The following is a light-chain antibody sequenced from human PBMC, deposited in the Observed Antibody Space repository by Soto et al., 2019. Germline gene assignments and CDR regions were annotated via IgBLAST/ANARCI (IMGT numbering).Light chain of an antibody. CDR2: DVN. Sequence: ALTQPRSVSGSPGQSVTISCTGTSNDVGRFDYVSWYQQHPGKAPKVIIYDVNERPSGVPNRFSGSKSGNTASLTISGLQADDEADYYCCSYAGSSTPYVFGTGTKVTVL. CDR3: CSYAGSSTPYV. V-gene: IGLV2-11*01. CDR1: SNDVGRFDY. J-gene: IGLJ1*01.